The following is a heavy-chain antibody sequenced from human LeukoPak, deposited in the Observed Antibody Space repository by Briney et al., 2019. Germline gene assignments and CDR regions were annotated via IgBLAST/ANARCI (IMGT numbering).Heavy chain of an antibody. CDR1: GYSFTNYW. D-gene: IGHD3-3*01. J-gene: IGHJ4*02. CDR3: ARRHRAILHY. Sequence: GESLKISCKGSGYSFTNYWIGWVRQLPGKGLEWMGIIYPGDSDTRYSPSFQGQVTISADMSISTAYLQWSSLKASDTAMYYCARRHRAILHYWGQGTLVTVSS. CDR2: IYPGDSDT. V-gene: IGHV5-51*01.